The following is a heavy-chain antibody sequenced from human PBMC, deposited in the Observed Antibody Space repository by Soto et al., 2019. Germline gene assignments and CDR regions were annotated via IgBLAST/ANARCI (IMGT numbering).Heavy chain of an antibody. CDR1: GFTFNSYA. CDR2: ISASGSST. D-gene: IGHD3-22*01. J-gene: IGHJ1*01. CDR3: AKEPSYPYDSSGFKGYFQH. Sequence: GGSLRLSCAGSGFTFNSYAMSWVRQAPGKGLEWVSGISASGSSTYYADSVKGRFTISRDTSKNTLYLQMNSLRAEDTAVYYCAKEPSYPYDSSGFKGYFQHWGQGTLVTVSS. V-gene: IGHV3-23*01.